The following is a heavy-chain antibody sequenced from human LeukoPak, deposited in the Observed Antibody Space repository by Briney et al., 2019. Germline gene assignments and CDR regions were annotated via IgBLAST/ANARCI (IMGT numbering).Heavy chain of an antibody. CDR1: GGSISSSSYY. CDR2: IYYSAST. D-gene: IGHD3-9*01. J-gene: IGHJ6*02. V-gene: IGHV4-39*01. Sequence: SETLSLTCTVSGGSISSSSYYWGWIRQPPGKGLEWIGSIYYSASTYYNPSLKSRVTISVDTSKNQFSLKLSSVTAADTAVYYCASSVGGTVRYFDWGNYYYYYGMDVWGQGTTVTVSS. CDR3: ASSVGGTVRYFDWGNYYYYYGMDV.